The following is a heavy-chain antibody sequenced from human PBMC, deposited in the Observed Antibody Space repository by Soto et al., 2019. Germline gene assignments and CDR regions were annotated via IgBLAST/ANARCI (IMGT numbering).Heavy chain of an antibody. Sequence: QVQLVQSGAEVKKPGSSVKVSCKASGGTFSTYAINWVRQAPGQGLGWLGGIIPMSGSPNYAQKFQGRVTITADESTSTAYMELSSLRSADTAIYYCARARYSSSWERFDYWGQGTLVTVSS. J-gene: IGHJ4*02. CDR2: IIPMSGSP. CDR3: ARARYSSSWERFDY. CDR1: GGTFSTYA. V-gene: IGHV1-69*01. D-gene: IGHD6-13*01.